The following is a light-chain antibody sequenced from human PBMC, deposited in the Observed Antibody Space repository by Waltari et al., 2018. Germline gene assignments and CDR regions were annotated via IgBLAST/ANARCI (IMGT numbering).Light chain of an antibody. CDR3: QQYSVWLWT. CDR1: QSISTW. V-gene: IGKV1-5*03. CDR2: KAS. Sequence: DIQLTQSPSTLSASVGDRSTIPCRAGQSISTWLAWHQQKPGKAPKVLIYKASTLQSRVPSRFNGSGSGTEFTLTISSLQPDDFATYYCQQYSVWLWTFGQGTKVEIK. J-gene: IGKJ1*01.